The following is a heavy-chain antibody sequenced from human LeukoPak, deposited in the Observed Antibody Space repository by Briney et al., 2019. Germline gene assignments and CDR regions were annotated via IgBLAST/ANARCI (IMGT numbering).Heavy chain of an antibody. CDR3: ATSGYSSSWYFG. Sequence: GGSLRLSCVGSGFTLSIYWMYWIRQSPGKGLLWVARINPDGSIADYTDSVKGRLTISRDNVKNSLFLQMNSLRAEDTAVYYCATSGYSSSWYFGWGQGTLVTVSS. V-gene: IGHV3-74*01. CDR2: INPDGSIA. CDR1: GFTLSIYW. J-gene: IGHJ4*02. D-gene: IGHD6-13*01.